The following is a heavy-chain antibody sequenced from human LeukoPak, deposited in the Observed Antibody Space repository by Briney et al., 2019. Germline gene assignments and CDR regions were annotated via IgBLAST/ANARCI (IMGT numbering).Heavy chain of an antibody. CDR3: AKGGRVGQYDY. J-gene: IGHJ4*02. D-gene: IGHD1-26*01. CDR1: GFTFSSYG. Sequence: GGSLRLSCAASGFTFSSYGMHWVRQAPGKGLEWVSIIWYDGSNKYYADSVKGRFTISRDNSKNTLYLQMNSLRAEDTAVYYCAKGGRVGQYDYWGQGTLVTVSS. V-gene: IGHV3-33*06. CDR2: IWYDGSNK.